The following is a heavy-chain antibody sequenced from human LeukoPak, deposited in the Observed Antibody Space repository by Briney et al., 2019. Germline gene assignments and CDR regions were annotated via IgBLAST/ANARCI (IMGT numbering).Heavy chain of an antibody. Sequence: PSETLALTCTVSGGSISSYYWTWIRQPPGKGLEWIGYIYYNGNTNYNPSLESRVTISVDTSKNQISLKLSSVTAADMAMYYCAREEDSRSWLDFDFWGQGTLVTVSS. J-gene: IGHJ4*02. V-gene: IGHV4-59*01. CDR2: IYYNGNT. CDR3: AREEDSRSWLDFDF. D-gene: IGHD6-13*01. CDR1: GGSISSYY.